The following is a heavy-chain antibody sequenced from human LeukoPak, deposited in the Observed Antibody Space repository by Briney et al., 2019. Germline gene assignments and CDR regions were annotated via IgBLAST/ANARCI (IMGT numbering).Heavy chain of an antibody. CDR3: AREVWSGGWDY. CDR1: GYTFTGYY. D-gene: IGHD3-3*01. V-gene: IGHV1-2*02. CDR2: INPNSGDT. Sequence: ASVKVSCKTSGYTFTGYYIQWVRQAPGQGLEWMGWINPNSGDTNYAQKFQGRVTMTRDTSISAAYMELSRLRFDDTAVYYCAREVWSGGWDYWGQGTLVTVSS. J-gene: IGHJ4*02.